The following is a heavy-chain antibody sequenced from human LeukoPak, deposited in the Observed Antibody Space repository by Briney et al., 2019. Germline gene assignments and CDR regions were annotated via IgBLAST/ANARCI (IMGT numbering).Heavy chain of an antibody. CDR2: IYYSGST. J-gene: IGHJ3*02. CDR1: GGSISSYY. CDR3: ARGRNYYDSSGYYYGYDI. Sequence: PSETLSLPCTVSGGSISSYYWSWIRQPPGKGLEWIGYIYYSGSTNYNPSLKSRVTISVDTSKNQFSLKLSSVTAADTAVYYCARGRNYYDSSGYYYGYDIWGQGTMVTVSS. D-gene: IGHD3-22*01. V-gene: IGHV4-59*01.